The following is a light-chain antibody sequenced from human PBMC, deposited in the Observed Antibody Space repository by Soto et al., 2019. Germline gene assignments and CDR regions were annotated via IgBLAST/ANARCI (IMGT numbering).Light chain of an antibody. J-gene: IGKJ4*01. CDR2: DAS. CDR3: QQRSSWPLT. CDR1: QSVNTY. Sequence: EIVLTQSPGTLSLSPGERATLSCRASQSVNTYLGWYQQRPGQAPMLLIYDASNRATGIPARFSGSGSGTDFTLTISSLEPEDFAVYYCQQRSSWPLTFGGGTKV. V-gene: IGKV3-11*01.